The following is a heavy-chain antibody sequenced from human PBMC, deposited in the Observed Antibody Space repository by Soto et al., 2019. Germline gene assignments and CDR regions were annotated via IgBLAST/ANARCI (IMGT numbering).Heavy chain of an antibody. CDR1: GFTFSSYD. Sequence: GGSLRLSCAASGFTFSSYDMHWVRQATGKGLEWVSAIGPAGDTYYPGSVKGRFTISRENAKNSLYLQMNSLRAGDTAVYYCARAIDYDILAGYPAPHDYWGQGTLVTVSS. CDR3: ARAIDYDILAGYPAPHDY. CDR2: IGPAGDT. D-gene: IGHD3-9*01. V-gene: IGHV3-13*04. J-gene: IGHJ4*02.